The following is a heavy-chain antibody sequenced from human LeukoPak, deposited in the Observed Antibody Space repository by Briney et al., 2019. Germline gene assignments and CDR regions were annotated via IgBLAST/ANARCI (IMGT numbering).Heavy chain of an antibody. D-gene: IGHD6-19*01. V-gene: IGHV4-39*01. CDR3: ARHQWHYYYYMGV. CDR2: IYYSGDT. J-gene: IGHJ6*03. Sequence: SETLSLTCTVSGGSISSSSYYWGWIRQPPGKGLEWIGSIYYSGDTYYNPSLKSRRVTISVDTSKNQFSLRLSSVTAADAAVYYCARHQWHYYYYMGVWGKGSTVTVSS. CDR1: GGSISSSSYY.